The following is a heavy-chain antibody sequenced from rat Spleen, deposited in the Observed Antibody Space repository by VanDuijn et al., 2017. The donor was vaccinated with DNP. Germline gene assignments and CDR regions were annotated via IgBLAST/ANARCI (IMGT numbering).Heavy chain of an antibody. CDR1: GFTFSDYY. J-gene: IGHJ2*01. D-gene: IGHD1-11*01. CDR2: ISYNGGTP. Sequence: EVLLVESDGGLVQPGRSLKLSCAVSGFTFSDYYMAWVRQAPAKGLEWVATISYNGGTPYYRDSVKGRFTISRDNAQSTLYLQMDSLRSEDTATYYWATDLGDYGGYWGQGVMVTVSS. V-gene: IGHV5-20*01. CDR3: ATDLGDYGGY.